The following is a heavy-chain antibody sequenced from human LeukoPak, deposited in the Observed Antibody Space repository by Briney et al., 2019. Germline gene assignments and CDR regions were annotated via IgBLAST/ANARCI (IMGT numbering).Heavy chain of an antibody. CDR1: GFTFSSYA. J-gene: IGHJ4*02. V-gene: IGHV3-21*01. CDR3: ARDRRS. CDR2: ISSGSTYI. Sequence: GGSLGLSCAASGFTFSSYAMSWVRQAPGKGLEWVSSISSGSTYIYYADSVKGRFTISRDNAKNSLYLQMNSLRAEDTAVYYCARDRRSWGQGTLVTVSS.